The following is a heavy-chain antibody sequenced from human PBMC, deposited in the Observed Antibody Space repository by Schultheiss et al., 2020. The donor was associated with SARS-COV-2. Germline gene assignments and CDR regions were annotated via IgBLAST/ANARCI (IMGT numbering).Heavy chain of an antibody. J-gene: IGHJ4*02. CDR2: ISSSSSYI. CDR3: SRGIAAAGADY. Sequence: GGSLRLSCAASGFTFSSYSMNWVRQAPGKGLEWVSSISSSSSYIYYADSVKGRFTISRDNAKNSLYLQMNSLRAEDTAVYYCSRGIAAAGADYWGQGTLVTVSS. CDR1: GFTFSSYS. V-gene: IGHV3-21*01. D-gene: IGHD6-13*01.